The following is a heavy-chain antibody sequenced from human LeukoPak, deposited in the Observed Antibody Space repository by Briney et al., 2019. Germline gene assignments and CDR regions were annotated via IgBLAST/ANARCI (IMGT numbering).Heavy chain of an antibody. CDR3: ARGVSMIVVVIHDWYFDL. Sequence: PETLSLTCTVSGGSISSSSYYWGWIRQPPGKGLEWIGNIYYSGRTYYNPSLKSRVTISVDTSKNQFSLKLSSVTATDTAVYYCARGVSMIVVVIHDWYFDLWGRGTLVTVSS. CDR2: IYYSGRT. J-gene: IGHJ2*01. V-gene: IGHV4-39*01. CDR1: GGSISSSSYY. D-gene: IGHD3-22*01.